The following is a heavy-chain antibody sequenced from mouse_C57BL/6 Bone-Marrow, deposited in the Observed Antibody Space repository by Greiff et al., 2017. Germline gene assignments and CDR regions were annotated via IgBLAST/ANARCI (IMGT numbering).Heavy chain of an antibody. Sequence: QVQLQQSGAELVRPGASVTLSCKASGYTFTDYEMHWVQQTPVHGLEWIGAIDPETGGTAYNQKFTGKAILTADKSSSTAYMELRSLKSEDSAVYYCTRRGTVVATYWYFDVWGTGTTVTVSS. V-gene: IGHV1-15*01. CDR2: IDPETGGT. D-gene: IGHD1-1*01. CDR3: TRRGTVVATYWYFDV. CDR1: GYTFTDYE. J-gene: IGHJ1*03.